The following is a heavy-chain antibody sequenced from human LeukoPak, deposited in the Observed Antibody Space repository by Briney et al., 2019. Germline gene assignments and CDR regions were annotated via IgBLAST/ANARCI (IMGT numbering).Heavy chain of an antibody. Sequence: SETLSLTCTVCGGSFGGYYWSWIRQPPGRGLEWIGEINHSGSINYNPSLKSRVTISVDTSKNQFSLKLSSVTAADTAVYYCARRISGYSGYYYYYMDVWGKGTTVTISS. J-gene: IGHJ6*03. CDR1: GGSFGGYY. V-gene: IGHV4-34*01. CDR3: ARRISGYSGYYYYYMDV. CDR2: INHSGSI. D-gene: IGHD3-22*01.